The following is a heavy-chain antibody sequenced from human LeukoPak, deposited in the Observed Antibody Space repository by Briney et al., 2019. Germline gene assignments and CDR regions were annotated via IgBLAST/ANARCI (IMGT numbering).Heavy chain of an antibody. Sequence: SETLSLTCAVYGGSFSGYYWSWIRQPPGKGLEWIGEINHSGSTNYNPSLKSRVTISLDTSKNQFSLKLSSVTAADTAVYYRARAAAGRPWFDPWGQGTLVTVSS. D-gene: IGHD6-13*01. CDR1: GGSFSGYY. CDR3: ARAAAGRPWFDP. CDR2: INHSGST. J-gene: IGHJ5*02. V-gene: IGHV4-34*01.